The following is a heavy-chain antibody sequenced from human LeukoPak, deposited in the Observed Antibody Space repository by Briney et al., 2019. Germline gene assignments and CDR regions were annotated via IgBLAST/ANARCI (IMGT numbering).Heavy chain of an antibody. CDR1: GFTFSGYW. CDR3: ARDLVGASYY. V-gene: IGHV3-7*01. Sequence: GGSLRLSCAASGFTFSGYWMSWVRQAPGKGLEWVANIKENGREKFYADSVKGRFTISRDNAKSSLYLEINSLRAEDTAVYFCARDLVGASYYWGQGTLVTVSS. CDR2: IKENGREK. D-gene: IGHD1-26*01. J-gene: IGHJ4*02.